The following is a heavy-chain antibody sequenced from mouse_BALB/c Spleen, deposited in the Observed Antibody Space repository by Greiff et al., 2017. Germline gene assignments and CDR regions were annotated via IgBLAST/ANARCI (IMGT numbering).Heavy chain of an antibody. CDR1: GYTFTSYV. CDR2: INPYNDGT. V-gene: IGHV1-14*01. CDR3: ARERGYYGSSPWFAY. Sequence: VQLKESGPELVKPGASVKMSCKASGYTFTSYVMHWVKQKPGQGLEWIGYINPYNDGTKYNEKFKGKATLTSDKSSSTAYMELSSLTSEDSAVYYCARERGYYGSSPWFAYWGQGTLVTVSA. D-gene: IGHD1-1*01. J-gene: IGHJ3*01.